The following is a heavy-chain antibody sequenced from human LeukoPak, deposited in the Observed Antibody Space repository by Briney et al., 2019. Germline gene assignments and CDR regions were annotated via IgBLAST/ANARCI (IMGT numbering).Heavy chain of an antibody. Sequence: ASVKVSCKASGYTFTDYYIHWVRQAPGRGLEWMGCINPNSGATTYAQKFQGRVTMTGDTSISTAFMDLSRLSSDDTAVYSCARGYSDYADYWGQGTPVTVSS. V-gene: IGHV1-2*02. CDR2: INPNSGAT. CDR3: ARGYSDYADY. CDR1: GYTFTDYY. J-gene: IGHJ4*02. D-gene: IGHD4-11*01.